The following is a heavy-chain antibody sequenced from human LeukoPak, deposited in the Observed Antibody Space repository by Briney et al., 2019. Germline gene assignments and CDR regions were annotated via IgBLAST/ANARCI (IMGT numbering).Heavy chain of an antibody. CDR3: GRDVGSSSWAPENWFDP. CDR2: IDYSGST. D-gene: IGHD6-13*01. J-gene: IGHJ5*02. Sequence: SETLSLTCTVSGGSISSYYWSWLRQPPGKGLEWIGYIDYSGSTNYNPSLKSQVTISVDTFKNQFSLKLRSATAADTAVYYCGRDVGSSSWAPENWFDPWGQGTLVTVSS. V-gene: IGHV4-59*01. CDR1: GGSISSYY.